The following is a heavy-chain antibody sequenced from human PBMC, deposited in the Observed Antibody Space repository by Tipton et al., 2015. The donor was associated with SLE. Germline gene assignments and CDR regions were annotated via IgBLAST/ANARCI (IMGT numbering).Heavy chain of an antibody. Sequence: TLSLTCTVAADSFTHYHWSWIRQPPGKGLEWIGNVYKNYNPSLESRVTISVDTSRNLFSLNLSSVTAADTAVYYCARRETTLVQGVRQYYFDYWGQGTLVTVSS. CDR2: VYKN. CDR1: ADSFTHYH. J-gene: IGHJ4*02. V-gene: IGHV4-59*08. D-gene: IGHD3-10*01. CDR3: ARRETTLVQGVRQYYFDY.